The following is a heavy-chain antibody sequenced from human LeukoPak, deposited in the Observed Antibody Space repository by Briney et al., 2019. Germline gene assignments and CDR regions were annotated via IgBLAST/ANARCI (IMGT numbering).Heavy chain of an antibody. D-gene: IGHD3-22*01. Sequence: SETLSLTCTVSGGSISRYYWSWIRQPPGKGLEWIGRIYTSGSTNYNPSLKSRVTISVDTSKNQFSLKLSSVTAADTAVYYCARDLLHRGYAFDIWGRGTMVTVSS. V-gene: IGHV4-4*08. J-gene: IGHJ3*02. CDR3: ARDLLHRGYAFDI. CDR1: GGSISRYY. CDR2: IYTSGST.